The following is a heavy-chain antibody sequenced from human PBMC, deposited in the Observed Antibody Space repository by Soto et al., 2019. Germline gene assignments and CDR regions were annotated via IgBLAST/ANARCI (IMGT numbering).Heavy chain of an antibody. V-gene: IGHV3-23*01. J-gene: IGHJ4*02. D-gene: IGHD3-3*01. Sequence: GGSLRLSCAASGFTFSSYAMSWVRQAPGKGLEWVSAISGSGGSTYYADSVKGRFTISRDNSKNTLYLQMNSLRAEDTAVYYCAKCVNLFSLWGGPRAYFDYWGQGTLVTVSS. CDR2: ISGSGGST. CDR3: AKCVNLFSLWGGPRAYFDY. CDR1: GFTFSSYA.